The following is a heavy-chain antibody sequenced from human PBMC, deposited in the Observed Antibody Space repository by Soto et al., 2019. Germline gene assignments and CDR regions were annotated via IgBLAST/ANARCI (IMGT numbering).Heavy chain of an antibody. Sequence: SETLSLTCSVSGGSISSSSYYWGWSRQPPGKGLEWIGSIYYSGTTYYNPSLKSRVTISAHTSKNQFSLRLSSLTAADTAVYYCARQDADYVEYYHYYMDVWGKGTTVT. CDR3: ARQDADYVEYYHYYMDV. J-gene: IGHJ6*03. D-gene: IGHD4-17*01. CDR1: GGSISSSSYY. V-gene: IGHV4-39*01. CDR2: IYYSGTT.